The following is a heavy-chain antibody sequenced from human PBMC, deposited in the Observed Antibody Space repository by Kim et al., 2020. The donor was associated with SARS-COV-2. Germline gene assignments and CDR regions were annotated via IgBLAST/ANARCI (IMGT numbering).Heavy chain of an antibody. D-gene: IGHD3-10*01. Sequence: YHPPLMSRVTISVDTSKNHFSLKVSSVTAADTAVYYWACSSGSSLPFFDSWGQGTLVTVSS. J-gene: IGHJ4*02. V-gene: IGHV4-59*01. CDR3: ACSSGSSLPFFDS.